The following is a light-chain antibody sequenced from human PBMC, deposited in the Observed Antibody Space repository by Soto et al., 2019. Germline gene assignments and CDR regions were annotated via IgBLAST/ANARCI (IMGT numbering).Light chain of an antibody. J-gene: IGKJ4*01. Sequence: EIVMTQSPATLSVSPGERATLSCRASQSVSSNLAWYQQKPGQAPRLLIYGASTRATGIPARFSGSGDGTEFTLTISSLQSEDFAVYYCQQYNSWPPLTFGGGTKVEIK. CDR3: QQYNSWPPLT. CDR1: QSVSSN. V-gene: IGKV3D-15*01. CDR2: GAS.